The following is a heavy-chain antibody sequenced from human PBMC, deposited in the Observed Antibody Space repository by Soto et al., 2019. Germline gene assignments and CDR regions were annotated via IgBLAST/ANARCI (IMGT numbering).Heavy chain of an antibody. CDR2: IYYSGST. CDR1: GGSISSSSYY. Sequence: QLQLQESGPGLVKPSETLSLTCTVSGGSISSSSYYWGWIRQPPGKGLEWIGSIYYSGSTYYNPSLKSRVTISVDTSKNQFSLKLSSGTAADTAVYYCVPSPVQWLDPPYFQHWGQGTLVTVSS. J-gene: IGHJ1*01. V-gene: IGHV4-39*01. D-gene: IGHD6-19*01. CDR3: VPSPVQWLDPPYFQH.